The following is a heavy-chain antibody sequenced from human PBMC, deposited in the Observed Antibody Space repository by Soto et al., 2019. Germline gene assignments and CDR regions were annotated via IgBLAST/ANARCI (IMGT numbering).Heavy chain of an antibody. CDR3: AKSGPVLLWEAFDI. V-gene: IGHV3-23*01. J-gene: IGHJ3*02. Sequence: EEQLLESGGGLVQPGGSLRLSCTASGFTFSSCAMSWVRQAPGKGLEWVSGVSGGGGGAYYADFVKGRFTISRDNSKNTLYLKMSSLRAEDTAVYFCAKSGPVLLWEAFDIWGQGTMVTVSS. D-gene: IGHD3-10*01. CDR2: VSGGGGGA. CDR1: GFTFSSCA.